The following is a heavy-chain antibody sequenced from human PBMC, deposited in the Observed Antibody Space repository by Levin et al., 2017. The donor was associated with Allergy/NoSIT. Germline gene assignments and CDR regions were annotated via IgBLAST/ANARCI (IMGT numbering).Heavy chain of an antibody. CDR3: ARDNPEGAFDV. J-gene: IGHJ3*01. V-gene: IGHV4-30-2*01. CDR1: GGSISSGGDS. CDR2: IYYSGNT. Sequence: SETLSLTCYVSGGSISSGGDSWSWIRQAPGKGLEWIGYIYYSGNTHYNPSLKSRVLISLDRSNREVSLKLNSVTAADTAMYYCARDNPEGAFDVWGQGTMVTVSS.